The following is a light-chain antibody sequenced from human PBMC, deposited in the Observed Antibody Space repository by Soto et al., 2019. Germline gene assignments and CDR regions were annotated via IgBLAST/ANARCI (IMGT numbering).Light chain of an antibody. Sequence: QSVLTQPPSASATPGQRVTISCSGSNSNIGTNTVNWYQQLPGTAPRLLIYTNNQRPSGVPQRFSGSKTGTSASLAIGGLQSEDGADYYCAAWGDSLGAYVFGTRTKGTVL. CDR2: TNN. CDR3: AAWGDSLGAYV. V-gene: IGLV1-44*01. J-gene: IGLJ1*01. CDR1: NSNIGTNT.